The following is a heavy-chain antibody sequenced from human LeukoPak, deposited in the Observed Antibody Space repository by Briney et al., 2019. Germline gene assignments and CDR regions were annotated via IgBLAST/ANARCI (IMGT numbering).Heavy chain of an antibody. CDR1: GFTFSSYA. Sequence: TGGSLRLSCAASGFTFSSYAMTWVRQAPGKGLKWVSAISASGGNTYYANSVKGRFTISRDNSKNTLFLQMNSLRAEDTAVYYCAKGGNLDYVWGRIPSYWGQGTLVTVSS. CDR2: ISASGGNT. V-gene: IGHV3-23*01. J-gene: IGHJ4*02. D-gene: IGHD3-16*01. CDR3: AKGGNLDYVWGRIPSY.